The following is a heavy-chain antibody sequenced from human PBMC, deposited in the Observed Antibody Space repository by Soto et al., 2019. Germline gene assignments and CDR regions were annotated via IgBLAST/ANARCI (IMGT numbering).Heavy chain of an antibody. CDR3: AKDLDCSCGSCPFHYFDY. Sequence: EVQLLESGGGLVQPGGSLRLSCAASGFTFSSYAMSWVRQAPGKGLEWVSAISGSGGSTYYADSVKGRFTISRDNSKNTLYLQMNSLRAEDTAVYYCAKDLDCSCGSCPFHYFDYWGQGTLVTVSS. D-gene: IGHD2-15*01. CDR2: ISGSGGST. CDR1: GFTFSSYA. J-gene: IGHJ4*02. V-gene: IGHV3-23*01.